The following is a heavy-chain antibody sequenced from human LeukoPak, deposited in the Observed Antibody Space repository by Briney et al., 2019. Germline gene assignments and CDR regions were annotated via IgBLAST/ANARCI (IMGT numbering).Heavy chain of an antibody. D-gene: IGHD4-23*01. CDR2: INRDGSRI. Sequence: GGSLRLSCGDSGFTLSKYWMHWVRQVPGKGLTWVSRINRDGSRIDHAGSVKGRFTISRDNAKNTLYLQMNSLRVEDTAVYYCARGRPHGNDYWGQGTLVTVSS. V-gene: IGHV3-74*01. CDR3: ARGRPHGNDY. J-gene: IGHJ4*02. CDR1: GFTLSKYW.